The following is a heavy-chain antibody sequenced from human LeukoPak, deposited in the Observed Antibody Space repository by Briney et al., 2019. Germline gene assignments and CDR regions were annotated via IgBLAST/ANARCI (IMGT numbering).Heavy chain of an antibody. CDR3: ARSVAHFDY. D-gene: IGHD5-12*01. CDR1: GFTFSTYS. Sequence: GGSLRLSCAASGFTFSTYSMNWVRQAPGKGLEWVSYITGSSSTTYYADSVKGRFTISRDNAKDSLYLQMNSLRDEDTAVYYCARSVAHFDYWGQGTLVSVSS. J-gene: IGHJ4*02. CDR2: ITGSSSTT. V-gene: IGHV3-48*02.